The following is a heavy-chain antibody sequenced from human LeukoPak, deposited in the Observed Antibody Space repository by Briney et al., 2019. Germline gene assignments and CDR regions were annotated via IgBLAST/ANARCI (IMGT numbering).Heavy chain of an antibody. V-gene: IGHV4-34*01. D-gene: IGHD3-3*01. Sequence: SETLSLTCTVSGGSISSYYWSWIRQPPGKGLEWIGEINHSGSTNYNPSLKSRVTISVDTSKSQFSLKLSSVTAADTAVYYCARGGRITIFGVASKPFDYWGQGTLVTVSS. CDR2: INHSGST. CDR1: GGSISSYY. CDR3: ARGGRITIFGVASKPFDY. J-gene: IGHJ4*02.